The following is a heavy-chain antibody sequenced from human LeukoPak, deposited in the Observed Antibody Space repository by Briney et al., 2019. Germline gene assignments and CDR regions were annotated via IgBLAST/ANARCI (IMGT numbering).Heavy chain of an antibody. V-gene: IGHV3-7*01. J-gene: IGHJ6*03. CDR2: IKQDGSEK. D-gene: IGHD4-17*01. CDR1: GFTFSSDW. Sequence: PGGSLRLSCAASGFTFSSDWMSWVRQAPGKGRGWVANIKQDGSEKYYVDSVKGRFTISRDNAKNSLYLKMNSLRAEDTAVYYCAREGNYGDYVIYYYYMDVWGKGTTVTVSS. CDR3: AREGNYGDYVIYYYYMDV.